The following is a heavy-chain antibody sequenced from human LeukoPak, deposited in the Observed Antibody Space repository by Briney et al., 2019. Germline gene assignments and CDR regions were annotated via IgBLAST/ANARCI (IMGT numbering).Heavy chain of an antibody. V-gene: IGHV4-59*12. CDR1: GGSISSYY. CDR3: AKDKYSGYDEAFDY. J-gene: IGHJ4*02. CDR2: IYYSGST. Sequence: PSETLSLTCTVSGGSISSYYWSWIRQPPGKGLEWIGYIYYSGSTNYNPSLKSRVTISVDTSKNQFSLKLSSVTAADTAVYYCAKDKYSGYDEAFDYWGQGTLVTVSS. D-gene: IGHD5-12*01.